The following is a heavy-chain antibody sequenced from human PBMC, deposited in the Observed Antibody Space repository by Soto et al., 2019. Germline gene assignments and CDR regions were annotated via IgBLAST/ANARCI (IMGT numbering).Heavy chain of an antibody. Sequence: QVQLVESGGGVVQPGRSLRLSCAASGFTFNSYGMHWVRQAPGKGLEWVAVISYDGSDKYYADSVKGRFTISRDNSKNTLYLQMNSLRVEDTAVYYCSKDLDGLQGLVDSSFCFDYWGQGTLVTVSS. D-gene: IGHD3-16*02. CDR2: ISYDGSDK. CDR3: SKDLDGLQGLVDSSFCFDY. CDR1: GFTFNSYG. J-gene: IGHJ4*02. V-gene: IGHV3-30*18.